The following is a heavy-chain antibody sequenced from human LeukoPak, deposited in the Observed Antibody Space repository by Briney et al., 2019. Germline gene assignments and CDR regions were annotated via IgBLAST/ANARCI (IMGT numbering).Heavy chain of an antibody. CDR3: ARDSRYYYGSGISFDY. CDR2: INTNTGNP. D-gene: IGHD3-10*01. J-gene: IGHJ4*02. CDR1: GYTFTSYA. V-gene: IGHV7-4-1*02. Sequence: ASVKVSCKASGYTFTSYAMNWVRQAPGQGLEWMGWINTNTGNPTYAQGFTGRFAFSLDTSVSTAYLQISSLKAEDTTVYYCARDSRYYYGSGISFDYWGQGTLVTVSS.